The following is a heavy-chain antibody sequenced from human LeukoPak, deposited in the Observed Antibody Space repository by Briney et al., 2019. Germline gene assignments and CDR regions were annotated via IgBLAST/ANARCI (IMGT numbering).Heavy chain of an antibody. CDR3: ARDGPAQMVEFDY. V-gene: IGHV1-2*02. D-gene: IGHD3-10*01. CDR2: IYPNNGAT. CDR1: GYTFSGTGWY. J-gene: IGHJ4*02. Sequence: DSVKVSCKASGYTFSGTGWYLYWLRQAPGQGLECMGWIYPNNGATAYAQKFQGRVAMTRDTSISTAYMELGRLRPDDTAVYYCARDGPAQMVEFDYWGQGTLVTVSS.